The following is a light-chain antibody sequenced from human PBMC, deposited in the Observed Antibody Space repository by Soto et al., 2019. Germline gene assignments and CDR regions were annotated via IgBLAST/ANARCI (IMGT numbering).Light chain of an antibody. CDR3: CSYAGSSLLV. CDR2: EVT. J-gene: IGLJ3*02. V-gene: IGLV2-23*02. CDR1: SSDVGGYNL. Sequence: QSALTQPASVSGSPGQSITISCTGTSSDVGGYNLVSWYQHLPGKAPKLIIYEVTERPSGISSRFSGSKSGNTASLTISGLQGEDEAYYYCCSYAGSSLLVFGGGTKLTVL.